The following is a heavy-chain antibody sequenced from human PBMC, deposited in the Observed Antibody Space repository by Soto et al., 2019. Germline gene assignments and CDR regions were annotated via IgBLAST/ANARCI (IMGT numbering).Heavy chain of an antibody. J-gene: IGHJ6*02. D-gene: IGHD2-2*01. CDR1: GGTFSSYA. CDR3: ARFDEVVVPAEDYYYGMDV. CDR2: IIPIFGTA. Sequence: ASVKVSCKASGGTFSSYAISWVRQAPGQGLEWMGGIIPIFGTANYAQKFQGRVTITADESTSTAYMELSSLRSEDTAVYYCARFDEVVVPAEDYYYGMDVWGQGTTVTVSS. V-gene: IGHV1-69*13.